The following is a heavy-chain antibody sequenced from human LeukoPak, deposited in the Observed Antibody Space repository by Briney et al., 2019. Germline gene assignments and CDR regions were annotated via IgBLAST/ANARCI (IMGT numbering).Heavy chain of an antibody. V-gene: IGHV4-34*01. CDR1: GGSFSGYY. CDR2: INHSGST. CDR3: ARHTRRGAAAGHFDY. J-gene: IGHJ4*02. D-gene: IGHD6-13*01. Sequence: SETLSLTCAVYGGSFSGYYWSWIRQPPGKGLEWIGEINHSGSTNYNPSLKSRVTISVDTSKNQFSLKLSSVTAADTAVYYCARHTRRGAAAGHFDYWGQGTLVTVSS.